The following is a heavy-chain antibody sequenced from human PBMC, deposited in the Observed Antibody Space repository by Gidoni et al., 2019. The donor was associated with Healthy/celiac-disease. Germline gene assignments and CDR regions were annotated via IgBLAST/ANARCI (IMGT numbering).Heavy chain of an antibody. CDR1: GYTFTSYY. CDR2: INPSGGST. CDR3: ARVGNWNYYYYYGMDV. V-gene: IGHV1-46*01. Sequence: QVQLVQSGAEVKKPGASVKVSCKASGYTFTSYYMHWVRQAPGQGLEWMGIINPSGGSTSYAQKFQGRVTMTRDTSTSTVYMELSSLRSEDTAVYYCARVGNWNYYYYYGMDVWGQGTTVTVSS. D-gene: IGHD1-20*01. J-gene: IGHJ6*02.